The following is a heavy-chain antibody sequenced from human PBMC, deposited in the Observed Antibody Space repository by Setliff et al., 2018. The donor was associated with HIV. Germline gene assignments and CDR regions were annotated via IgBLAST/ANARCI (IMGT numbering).Heavy chain of an antibody. CDR3: ASARIPTCGTSNAFDY. CDR1: GFTFSTFA. CDR2: ILYDGSRT. J-gene: IGHJ4*02. D-gene: IGHD1-1*01. V-gene: IGHV3-30*01. Sequence: SLRLSCVASGFTFSTFAMHWVRQAPGQGLEWVSVILYDGSRTYYVDSVKGRFTISRDNYKNTLYLQLDSLRPEDKAVYYCASARIPTCGTSNAFDYWGQGTLVTVSS.